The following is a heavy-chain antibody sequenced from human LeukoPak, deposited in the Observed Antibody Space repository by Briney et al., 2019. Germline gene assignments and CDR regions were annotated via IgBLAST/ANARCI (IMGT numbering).Heavy chain of an antibody. D-gene: IGHD1-26*01. CDR3: AKTLCWPYGSYFFDY. V-gene: IGHV3-23*01. CDR1: GFTFSSYA. J-gene: IGHJ4*02. Sequence: QPGGSLRLSCAASGFTFSSYAMSWVRQAPGKGLEWVSGISGGGGGTYYADSVEGRFTISRDNSKNTLYLQMNSLRAEDTAVYYCAKTLCWPYGSYFFDYWGQGTLVTVSS. CDR2: ISGGGGGT.